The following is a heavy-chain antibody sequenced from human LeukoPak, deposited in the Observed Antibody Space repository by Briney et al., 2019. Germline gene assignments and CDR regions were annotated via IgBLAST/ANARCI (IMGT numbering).Heavy chain of an antibody. D-gene: IGHD5-18*01. Sequence: GGSLRLSCAAPGFTFRTSGMHSVRQAPAKGLERVAFLQYDESRKYYADSVKRRFTVSRDNSKNTLFLQMNSLRADDTAVYYRGRESGRIQPGAFDIWGEGTMVTVSS. CDR3: GRESGRIQPGAFDI. V-gene: IGHV3-30*02. J-gene: IGHJ3*02. CDR2: LQYDESRK. CDR1: GFTFRTSG.